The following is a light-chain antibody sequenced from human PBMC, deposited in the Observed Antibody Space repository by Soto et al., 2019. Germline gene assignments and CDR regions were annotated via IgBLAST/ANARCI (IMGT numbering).Light chain of an antibody. J-gene: IGLJ1*01. CDR3: CSYAGSATLYV. CDR1: SSDVGSYNL. V-gene: IGLV2-23*01. CDR2: EGS. Sequence: QSVLTQPASVSGSPGQSITISCTGTSSDVGSYNLVSWYQQHPGKAPKLMIYEGSKRPSGVSSRFSGSKSGNTASLTISGLQAEDEADYHCCSYAGSATLYVFGTGTKFTVL.